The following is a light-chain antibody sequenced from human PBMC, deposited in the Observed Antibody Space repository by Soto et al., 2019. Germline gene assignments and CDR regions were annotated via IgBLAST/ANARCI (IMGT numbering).Light chain of an antibody. CDR2: KVS. CDR1: QSLVNSGGNTF. Sequence: AVMTQSPLSLPVSLGHPASISCRSSQSLVNSGGNTFLNWFHQRPGQSPRRLIYKVSNRDSGVTDRFSGSESFTDFTPEISTVEAESVGDYYCMQGSHWSFNFGHSTKLDIK. V-gene: IGKV2-30*01. J-gene: IGKJ2*01. CDR3: MQGSHWSFN.